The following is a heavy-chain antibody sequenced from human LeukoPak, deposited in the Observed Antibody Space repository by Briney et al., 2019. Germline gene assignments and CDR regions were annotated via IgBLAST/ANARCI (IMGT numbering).Heavy chain of an antibody. J-gene: IGHJ4*02. CDR1: GFTFSSYS. CDR3: AREPGGGFSDYGDYGVEDY. V-gene: IGHV3-21*01. CDR2: ISSSSSYI. Sequence: GGSLRLPCAASGFTFSSYSMNWVRQAPGKGLGWVSSISSSSSYIYYADSVKGGFTISRDNAKNSLYLQMTSLRAEDTAVYYCAREPGGGFSDYGDYGVEDYWGQGTLVTVSS. D-gene: IGHD4-17*01.